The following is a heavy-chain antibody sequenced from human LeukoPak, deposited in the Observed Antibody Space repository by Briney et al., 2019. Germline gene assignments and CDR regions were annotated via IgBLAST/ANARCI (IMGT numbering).Heavy chain of an antibody. CDR2: ISATSGNT. V-gene: IGHV1-18*01. J-gene: IGHJ5*02. CDR3: GKGSTGWSRDP. Sequence: GASVKVSCKASGYTFTERGISWMRHVPGQGLEWMGWISATSGNTYYAQTFQDRVTTTTDASTSTAYMELRDLTIDDTAVYYCGKGSTGWSRDPWGQGTLVTVSS. CDR1: GYTFTERG. D-gene: IGHD6-19*01.